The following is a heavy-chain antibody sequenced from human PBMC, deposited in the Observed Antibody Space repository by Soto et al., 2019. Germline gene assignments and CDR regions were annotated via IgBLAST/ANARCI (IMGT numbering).Heavy chain of an antibody. CDR3: ARDRPGDEGDAFDI. CDR2: LYSGGST. D-gene: IGHD3-10*01. Sequence: EVQLVEPGGGLIQPGGSLRLSCAASGLTVSSNYMNWVRQAPGKGLEWVSVLYSGGSTHYAGSVKGRFIISRDNSKNTLYLQMNSLRAEDTAVYYCARDRPGDEGDAFDIWGHGTMVTVSS. V-gene: IGHV3-53*01. J-gene: IGHJ3*02. CDR1: GLTVSSNY.